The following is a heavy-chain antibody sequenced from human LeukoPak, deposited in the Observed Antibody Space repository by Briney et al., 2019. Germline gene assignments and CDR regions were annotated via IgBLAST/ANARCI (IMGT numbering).Heavy chain of an antibody. J-gene: IGHJ4*02. V-gene: IGHV1-18*01. D-gene: IGHD1-26*01. CDR3: ARVGATYGDLLEYGY. CDR2: ISGYSGKT. Sequence: ASVKVSCQASGYSFTKYGISWVRQAPGQGREWMGWISGYSGKTNYAPKLQGRVSMTADTSTNTAYMELRSLTSADTGTYFCARVGATYGDLLEYGYWGQGTLVSVSS. CDR1: GYSFTKYG.